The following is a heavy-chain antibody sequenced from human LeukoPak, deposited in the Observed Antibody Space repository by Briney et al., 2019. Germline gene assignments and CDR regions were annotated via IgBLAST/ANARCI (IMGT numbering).Heavy chain of an antibody. Sequence: GGSLRLSCAASGFTFSSYAMSWVRQAPGKGPEWVSAISGSGGSTYYADSVKGRFTISRVNSKNTLYLQMNSLRAEDTAVYYCAKDVIVVVAANNWFDPWGQGTLVTVSS. CDR1: GFTFSSYA. D-gene: IGHD2-15*01. CDR2: ISGSGGST. V-gene: IGHV3-23*01. J-gene: IGHJ5*02. CDR3: AKDVIVVVAANNWFDP.